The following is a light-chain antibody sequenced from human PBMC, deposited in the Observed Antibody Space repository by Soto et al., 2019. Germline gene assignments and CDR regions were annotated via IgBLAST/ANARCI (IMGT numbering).Light chain of an antibody. CDR1: QSLSSW. Sequence: DIQMTQSPSTLSASVGDRVTITCRANQSLSSWLAWYQQKPGKAPKLLIQKASSLESGVPSRFSGSGSGTEFTLTISSLQPDDFATYYCQQYNSYPYTFGQGTKLEIK. J-gene: IGKJ2*01. CDR2: KAS. CDR3: QQYNSYPYT. V-gene: IGKV1-5*03.